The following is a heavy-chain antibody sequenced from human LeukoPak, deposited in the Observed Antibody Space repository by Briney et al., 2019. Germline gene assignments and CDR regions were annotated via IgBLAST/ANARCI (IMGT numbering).Heavy chain of an antibody. CDR3: ARDKTYGSGSYDAFDI. V-gene: IGHV1-18*01. CDR2: ISAYNGNT. CDR1: GYTFTSYG. D-gene: IGHD3-10*01. J-gene: IGHJ3*02. Sequence: ASVKVSCKASGYTFTSYGISWVRQAPGQGLEWMGWISAYNGNTNYAQKLQGRVTMTTDTSTSTAYMELRSLRSDDTAVYYCARDKTYGSGSYDAFDIWGQGTMVTVSS.